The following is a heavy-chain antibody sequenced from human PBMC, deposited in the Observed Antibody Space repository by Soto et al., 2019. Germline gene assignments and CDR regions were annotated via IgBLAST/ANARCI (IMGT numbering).Heavy chain of an antibody. D-gene: IGHD2-21*01. CDR2: INPSGGST. V-gene: IGHV1-46*01. J-gene: IGHJ6*02. Sequence: DSVKVSCKASGYTFTRYYMHWVRQAPGQGLEWMGIINPSGGSTSYAQKFQGRVTMTRDTSTSTVYMELSSLRSEDMAVYYCAKHRDYDGMDVWGQGTAVTGSS. CDR1: GYTFTRYY. CDR3: AKHRDYDGMDV.